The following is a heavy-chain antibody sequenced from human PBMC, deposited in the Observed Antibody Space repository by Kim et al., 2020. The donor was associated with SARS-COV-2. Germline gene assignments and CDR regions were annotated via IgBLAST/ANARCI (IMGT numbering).Heavy chain of an antibody. D-gene: IGHD1-7*01. V-gene: IGHV3-74*01. CDR2: T. J-gene: IGHJ6*02. CDR3: ARGNYHGMDV. Sequence: TIYADYVKGRFTIFRDNAENTLYLQMNSLRAEDTAVYYCARGNYHGMDVWGQGTTVTVSS.